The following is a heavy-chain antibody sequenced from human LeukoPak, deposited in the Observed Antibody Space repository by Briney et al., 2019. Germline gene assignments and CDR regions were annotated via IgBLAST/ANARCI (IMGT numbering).Heavy chain of an antibody. J-gene: IGHJ4*02. CDR1: GYTFSNYY. CDR3: AKVLKFGCGGGSCSSSFDY. CDR2: INPSSGGT. Sequence: GASVKVSCKASGYTFSNYYMHWVRQAPGQGLEWMGWINPSSGGTNFAQKFQGRVTMTRDTPISTAYMELHGLRSDDTAVYYCAKVLKFGCGGGSCSSSFDYWGQGTLVPVSS. D-gene: IGHD2-15*01. V-gene: IGHV1-2*02.